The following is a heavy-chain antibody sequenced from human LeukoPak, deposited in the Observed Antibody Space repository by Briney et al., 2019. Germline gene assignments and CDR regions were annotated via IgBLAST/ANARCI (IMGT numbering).Heavy chain of an antibody. V-gene: IGHV4-59*02. CDR1: GGSVTSYY. Sequence: SETLSLTCTVSGGSVTSYYWNWIRQPPGKGLEWIGSIYNSGSTDYNPSLKSRVTISVHTSKNQFSLKLSSVTAADTAVYYCARDRHWTNDWVFDYWGQGTLVTVSS. CDR2: IYNSGST. CDR3: ARDRHWTNDWVFDY. D-gene: IGHD1/OR15-1a*01. J-gene: IGHJ4*02.